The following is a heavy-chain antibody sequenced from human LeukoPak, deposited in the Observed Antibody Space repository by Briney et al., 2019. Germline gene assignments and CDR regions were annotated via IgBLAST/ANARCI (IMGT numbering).Heavy chain of an antibody. Sequence: ASVKVSCKASGYTFTSYGISWVRQAPGQGLEWMGWISAYNGNTNYAQKLQGRVTMTTDTSTSTAYMELRSLRSDDTAVYYCARDLQATKEHGPFDYWGQGTLVTVSS. CDR1: GYTFTSYG. CDR2: ISAYNGNT. CDR3: ARDLQATKEHGPFDY. J-gene: IGHJ4*02. D-gene: IGHD1-26*01. V-gene: IGHV1-18*01.